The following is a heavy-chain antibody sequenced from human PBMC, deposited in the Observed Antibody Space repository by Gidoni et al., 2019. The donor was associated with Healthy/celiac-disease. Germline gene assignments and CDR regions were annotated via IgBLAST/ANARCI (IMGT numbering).Heavy chain of an antibody. D-gene: IGHD1-26*01. J-gene: IGHJ6*02. CDR2: IYYSGST. CDR1: GGSVSRGSYY. CDR3: ARDNDRVSGSYYGGYYYYGMDV. V-gene: IGHV4-61*01. Sequence: QVQLQESGPGLVKPSATLSLTCPVSGGSVSRGSYYWRWIRQPPGKGLEWIGYIYYSGSTNYNTSLKSGVTISVDTSKNQFSLKMSSVTAADTAVYYCARDNDRVSGSYYGGYYYYGMDVWGQGTTVTVSS.